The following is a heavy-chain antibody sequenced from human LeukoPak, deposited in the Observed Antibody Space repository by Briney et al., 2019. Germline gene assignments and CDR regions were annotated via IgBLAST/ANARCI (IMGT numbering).Heavy chain of an antibody. J-gene: IGHJ4*02. Sequence: SETLSLTCAVYGESITAYYWTWIRQPPGKRLEWIGEVRHSGSTNYNPSLKSRVAMSVDMSKNQFSLKLNSVTAADTAVYYCAGATATGTGRAFHYWAQGNLVPVSS. D-gene: IGHD3-10*01. CDR1: GESITAYY. V-gene: IGHV4-34*01. CDR3: AGATATGTGRAFHY. CDR2: VRHSGST.